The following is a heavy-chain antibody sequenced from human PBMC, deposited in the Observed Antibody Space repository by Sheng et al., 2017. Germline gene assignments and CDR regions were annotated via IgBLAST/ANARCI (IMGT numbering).Heavy chain of an antibody. CDR1: GFIFSDYY. CDR2: INRDGVHI. Sequence: PGGSLRLSCDASGFIFSDYYINWIRQAPGKGLEGVSPINRDGVHIYYMGSVKGRFTMSRANAKSSLCLKLHSLRPEDTAAHYCAREHLWQMSMIRGLVSDLFDLWGLGTMVTVSS. V-gene: IGHV3-11*04. J-gene: IGHJ3*01. CDR3: AREHLWQMSMIRGLVSDLFDL. D-gene: IGHD3-10*01.